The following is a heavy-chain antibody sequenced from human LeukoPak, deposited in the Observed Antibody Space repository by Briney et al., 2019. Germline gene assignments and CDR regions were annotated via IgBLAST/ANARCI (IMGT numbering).Heavy chain of an antibody. D-gene: IGHD2-2*01. Sequence: PGGSLRLSCAASGFTFSSYAMSWVRQAPGKGLEWVSTISGRGDSTYYADSAKGRFTISRDNSKNTLYLQMNSLRAEDTAVYYCAKQTAYQPPYYFDYWGQGTLVTVSS. CDR1: GFTFSSYA. CDR2: ISGRGDST. CDR3: AKQTAYQPPYYFDY. J-gene: IGHJ4*02. V-gene: IGHV3-23*01.